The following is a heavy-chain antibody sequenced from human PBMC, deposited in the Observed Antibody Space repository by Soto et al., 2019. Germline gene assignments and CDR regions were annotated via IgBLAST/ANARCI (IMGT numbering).Heavy chain of an antibody. CDR3: ARERYYYDSSGYYPNYYYYGMDV. CDR2: IYHSGST. V-gene: IGHV4-4*02. D-gene: IGHD3-22*01. CDR1: GGYISSSNW. Sequence: PSETLSVTCAVSGGYISSSNWWSWVRPPPGKGLEWIGEIYHSGSTNYNPSLKSRVTISVDKSKNQFSLKLSSVTAADTAVYYCARERYYYDSSGYYPNYYYYGMDVWGQGTTVTVSS. J-gene: IGHJ6*02.